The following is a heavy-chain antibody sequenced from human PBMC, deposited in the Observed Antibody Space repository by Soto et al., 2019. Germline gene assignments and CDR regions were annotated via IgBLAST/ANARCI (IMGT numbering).Heavy chain of an antibody. D-gene: IGHD3-16*01. V-gene: IGHV4-39*01. Sequence: PSETLSLTCTVSGGSISSSSYYWGWIRQPPGKGLEWFGSIYYSGSTYYNPSLKSRVTISVDTSKNQFSLKVSSVTAADTAVYYCASLGIPVDYWGQGTLVTVSS. CDR1: GGSISSSSYY. CDR2: IYYSGST. J-gene: IGHJ4*02. CDR3: ASLGIPVDY.